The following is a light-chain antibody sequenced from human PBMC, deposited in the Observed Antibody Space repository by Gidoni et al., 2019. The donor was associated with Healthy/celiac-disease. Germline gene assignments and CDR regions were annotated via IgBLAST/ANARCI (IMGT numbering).Light chain of an antibody. V-gene: IGKV3-11*01. Sequence: EIVLTQSPATLSLSPGERATLSCRASQSVSSYLAWYQQQPGQAPRLLIYDASNRATGIPARFSGSWSGTDFTLTIRSLEPEDFAVYYCQQRSNWPYTFXQXTKLXIK. CDR3: QQRSNWPYT. CDR1: QSVSSY. J-gene: IGKJ2*01. CDR2: DAS.